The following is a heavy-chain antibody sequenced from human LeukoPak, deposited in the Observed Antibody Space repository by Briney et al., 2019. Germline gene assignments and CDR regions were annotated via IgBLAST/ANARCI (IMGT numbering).Heavy chain of an antibody. V-gene: IGHV4-59*01. CDR3: ARDKDYFDSGGAFDI. CDR2: IYYSGST. Sequence: SETLSLTCTASGGSISSYYWSWIRQPPGKGLEWMGYIYYSGSTNYNPSLKSRVTMSVDTSKNQFSLKLSSVTAADTAVYYCARDKDYFDSGGAFDIWGQGTMVTVSS. CDR1: GGSISSYY. J-gene: IGHJ3*02. D-gene: IGHD3-22*01.